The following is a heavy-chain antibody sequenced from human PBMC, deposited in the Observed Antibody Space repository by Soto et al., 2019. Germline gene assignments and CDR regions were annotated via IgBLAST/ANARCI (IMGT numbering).Heavy chain of an antibody. J-gene: IGHJ6*02. Sequence: EVQLLESGGGLVQPGGSLRLSCAASGFTFSTYAMNWVRQAPGNGLEWVSAISGSGGSIHYADSVKGRFTISRDNSKNTLYLQMNILRDEDTAVYLCVKGYWKGDVWGQGTTVTVSS. CDR1: GFTFSTYA. D-gene: IGHD1-1*01. CDR2: ISGSGGSI. V-gene: IGHV3-23*01. CDR3: VKGYWKGDV.